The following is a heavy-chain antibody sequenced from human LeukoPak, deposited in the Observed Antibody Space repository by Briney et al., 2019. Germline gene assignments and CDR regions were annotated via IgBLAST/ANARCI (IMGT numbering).Heavy chain of an antibody. CDR3: VKETGEAGTPYYLDY. Sequence: GGSLRLSCAASGLTFSSYGMSWVRQAPGRGLEWVSAISTTGGTTYYADPVRGRFTISRDNSRNTLYLQMSSLRTGDTAVYYCVKETGEAGTPYYLDYWGQGTLITVSS. V-gene: IGHV3-23*01. CDR2: ISTTGGTT. CDR1: GLTFSSYG. J-gene: IGHJ4*02. D-gene: IGHD3-16*01.